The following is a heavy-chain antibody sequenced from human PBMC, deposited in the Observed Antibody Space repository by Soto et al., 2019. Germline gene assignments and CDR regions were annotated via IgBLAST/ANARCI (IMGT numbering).Heavy chain of an antibody. V-gene: IGHV3-7*04. Sequence: EVQLVQSGGGVVQPGASLRLSCAASGFSISSYWMSWVRQAPGKGLEWLASIKQDGSKEYSADSVKGRFTTYRDSPKTSLYLQMNSLGAEETAVYYCARDFDRTPGIYWGQGTLVTVSS. CDR1: GFSISSYW. CDR3: ARDFDRTPGIY. CDR2: IKQDGSKE. J-gene: IGHJ4*02. D-gene: IGHD3-9*01.